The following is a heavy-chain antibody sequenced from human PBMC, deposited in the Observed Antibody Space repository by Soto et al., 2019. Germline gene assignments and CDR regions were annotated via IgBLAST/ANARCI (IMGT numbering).Heavy chain of an antibody. CDR1: GYSFTSYW. D-gene: IGHD2-2*01. Sequence: HGESLKISCKGSGYSFTSYWIGWVRQMPGKGLEWMGIIYPGDSDTRYSPSFQGQVTISADKSISTAYLQWSSLKASDTAMYYCARLDIVLVPAAMSRYYYYGMDVWGQGTTVTVSS. J-gene: IGHJ6*02. CDR2: IYPGDSDT. CDR3: ARLDIVLVPAAMSRYYYYGMDV. V-gene: IGHV5-51*01.